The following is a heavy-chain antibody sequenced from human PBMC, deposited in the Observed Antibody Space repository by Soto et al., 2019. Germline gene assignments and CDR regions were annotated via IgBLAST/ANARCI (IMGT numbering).Heavy chain of an antibody. Sequence: SETLSLTCTVSGGSIANNNYFWGWVRQPPGKGLEWIGSAAYSGGIYKNPSLKSRVTVSVDTSKNQFSLKLTSVTAADTAVYYCAKVVVGATSHSDFDSWGQGTLVTVSS. CDR3: AKVVVGATSHSDFDS. CDR1: GGSIANNNYF. CDR2: AAYSGGI. J-gene: IGHJ4*02. V-gene: IGHV4-39*01. D-gene: IGHD2-15*01.